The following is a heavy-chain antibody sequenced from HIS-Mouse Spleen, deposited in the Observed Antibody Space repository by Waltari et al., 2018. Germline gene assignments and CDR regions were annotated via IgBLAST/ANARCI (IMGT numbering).Heavy chain of an antibody. CDR2: IYSGGST. D-gene: IGHD6-13*01. J-gene: IGHJ2*01. V-gene: IGHV3-53*01. CDR3: ARGGLAAAGWYFDL. Sequence: EVQLVESGGGLIQPGGSLRLPCSASGFTVIGTSMCWVRRAQGKGLEWVSVIYSGGSTYYADSVKGRFTISRDNSKNTLYLQMNSLRAEDTAVYYCARGGLAAAGWYFDLWGRGTLVTVSS. CDR1: GFTVIGTS.